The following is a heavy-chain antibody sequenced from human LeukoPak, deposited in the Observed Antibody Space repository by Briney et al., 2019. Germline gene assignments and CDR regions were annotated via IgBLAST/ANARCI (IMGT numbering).Heavy chain of an antibody. D-gene: IGHD2-2*01. J-gene: IGHJ4*02. CDR1: GFTLSNYN. CDR2: ISGSSSYL. V-gene: IGHV3-21*04. Sequence: GGSLRLSCAASGFTLSNYNMNWVRQAPGKGLEWVSSISGSSSYLFFADSVKGRFTISRDNTKNSLYLQMNSLRAEDTAVYYCAKAVVIVPTATPFDYWGQGTLVTVSS. CDR3: AKAVVIVPTATPFDY.